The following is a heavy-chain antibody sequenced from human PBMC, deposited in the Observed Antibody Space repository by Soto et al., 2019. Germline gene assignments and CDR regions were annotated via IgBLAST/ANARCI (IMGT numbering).Heavy chain of an antibody. D-gene: IGHD3-22*01. Sequence: ETLSLTCTVSGGSISSYYWGWIRQPPGKGLEWIGYIYYSGSTNYNPSLKSRVTISVDTSKNQFSLKLSSVTAADTAVYYCARDYYDSSGYWGPGAFDIWGQGTMVTVSS. J-gene: IGHJ3*02. CDR3: ARDYYDSSGYWGPGAFDI. V-gene: IGHV4-59*01. CDR1: GGSISSYY. CDR2: IYYSGST.